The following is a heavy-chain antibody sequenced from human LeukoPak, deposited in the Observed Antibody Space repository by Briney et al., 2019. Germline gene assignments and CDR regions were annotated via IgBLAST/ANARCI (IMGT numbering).Heavy chain of an antibody. D-gene: IGHD3-3*01. CDR1: GYTFTGYY. CDR3: ARVDLNYYYYGMDV. J-gene: IGHJ6*02. Sequence: ASVKVSCKASGYTFTGYYMHWVRQAPGQGLGWMGWINPNSGGTNYAQKFQGRVTMTRDTSISTAYMELSRLRSDDTAVYYCARVDLNYYYYGMDVWGQGTTVTVSS. V-gene: IGHV1-2*02. CDR2: INPNSGGT.